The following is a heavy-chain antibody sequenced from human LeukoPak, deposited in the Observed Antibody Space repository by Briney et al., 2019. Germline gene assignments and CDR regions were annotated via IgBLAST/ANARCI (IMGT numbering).Heavy chain of an antibody. CDR1: GCSFTSYW. CDR3: ARPPSGYSSGWYYMDV. J-gene: IGHJ6*03. V-gene: IGHV5-51*01. CDR2: IYPGDSDT. D-gene: IGHD6-19*01. Sequence: GESLKISCKGSGCSFTSYWIGWVRQMPGKGLEWMGIIYPGDSDTRYSPSFQGQVTISADKSISTAYLQWSSLKASDTAMYYCARPPSGYSSGWYYMDVRGKGTTVTVSS.